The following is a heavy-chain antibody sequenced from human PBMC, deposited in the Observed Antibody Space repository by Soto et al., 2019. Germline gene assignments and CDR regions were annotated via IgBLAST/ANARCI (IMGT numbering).Heavy chain of an antibody. V-gene: IGHV3-49*03. CDR1: GFTFGDYA. Sequence: GGSLRLSCTASGFTFGDYAMSWFRQAPGKGLEWVGFIRSKAYGGTTEYAASVKGRFTISRDDSKSIAYLQMNSLKTEDTAVYYCTRPLVVRLSAFGGQAWPYFDYWGQGTLVTVSS. J-gene: IGHJ4*02. CDR2: IRSKAYGGTT. D-gene: IGHD2-2*01. CDR3: TRPLVVRLSAFGGQAWPYFDY.